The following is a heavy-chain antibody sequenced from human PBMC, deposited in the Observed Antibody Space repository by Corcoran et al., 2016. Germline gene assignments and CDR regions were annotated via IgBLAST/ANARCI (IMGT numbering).Heavy chain of an antibody. V-gene: IGHV4-59*01. CDR1: GGSISSYY. D-gene: IGHD5-18*01. Sequence: QVQLQESGPGLVKPSETLSLTCTVSGGSISSYYWSWIRQPPGKGLEWIGYIYYSGSTNYNPSHKSRVTISVDTSKNQFSLKLSSVTAADAAVYYWASGGYSDVLASYYYYGMDVWGQGTTVTVSS. CDR3: ASGGYSDVLASYYYYGMDV. CDR2: IYYSGST. J-gene: IGHJ6*02.